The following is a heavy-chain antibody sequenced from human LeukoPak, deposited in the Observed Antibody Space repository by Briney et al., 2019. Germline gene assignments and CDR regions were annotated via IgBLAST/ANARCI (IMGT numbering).Heavy chain of an antibody. CDR2: IIPIFGTA. V-gene: IGHV1-69*13. CDR1: GYTFTSYD. J-gene: IGHJ4*02. CDR3: ARGSGSSGYYPLDY. D-gene: IGHD3-22*01. Sequence: SVKVSCKASGYTFTSYDINWVRQATGQGLEWMGGIIPIFGTANYAQKFQGRVTITADESTSTAYMELSSLRSEDTAVYYCARGSGSSGYYPLDYWGQGTLVTVSS.